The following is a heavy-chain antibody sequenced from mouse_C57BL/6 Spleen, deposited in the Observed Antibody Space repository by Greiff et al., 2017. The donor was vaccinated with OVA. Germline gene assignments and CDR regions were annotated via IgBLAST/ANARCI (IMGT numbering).Heavy chain of an antibody. CDR1: GFTFSDYG. J-gene: IGHJ4*01. CDR2: ISSGSSTI. Sequence: EVKVVESGGGLVKPGGSLKLSCAASGFTFSDYGMHWVRQAPEKGLEWVAYISSGSSTIYYADTVKGRFTISRDNAKNTLFLQMTSLRSEDTAMYYCASPDSSGSLDYWGQGTSVTVSS. V-gene: IGHV5-17*01. CDR3: ASPDSSGSLDY. D-gene: IGHD3-2*02.